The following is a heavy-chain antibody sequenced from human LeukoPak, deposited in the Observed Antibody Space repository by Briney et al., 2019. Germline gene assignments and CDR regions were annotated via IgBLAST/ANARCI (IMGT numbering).Heavy chain of an antibody. D-gene: IGHD3-22*01. CDR2: INHSGST. CDR1: GGSFSGYY. J-gene: IGHJ4*02. Sequence: SETLSLTCAVYGGSFSGYYWSWIRQPPGKGLEWIGEINHSGSTNYNPSLKSRVTISVDTSKIQFSLKLSSVTAADTAVYYCARVTGYMIEDYFDYWGQGTLVTVSS. V-gene: IGHV4-34*01. CDR3: ARVTGYMIEDYFDY.